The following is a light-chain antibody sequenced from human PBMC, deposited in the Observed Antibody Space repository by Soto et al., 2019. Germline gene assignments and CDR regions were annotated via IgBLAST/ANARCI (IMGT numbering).Light chain of an antibody. Sequence: DIQMTQSPSSLSASVGDRVTITCRASQGISNYLAWYQQKQGKVPKLLIYAASTLQSGVPSRFSGSGSGTDFTLTISSLQPEGVATSYCQKYNSAPRTVGQGTKVEIK. CDR1: QGISNY. CDR3: QKYNSAPRT. J-gene: IGKJ1*01. CDR2: AAS. V-gene: IGKV1-27*01.